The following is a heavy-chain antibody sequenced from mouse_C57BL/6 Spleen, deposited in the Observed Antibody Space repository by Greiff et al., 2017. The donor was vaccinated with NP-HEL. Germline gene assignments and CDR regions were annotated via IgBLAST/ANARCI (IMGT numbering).Heavy chain of an antibody. J-gene: IGHJ4*01. CDR1: GFTFSSYA. CDR2: ISDGGSYT. V-gene: IGHV5-4*03. D-gene: IGHD1-1*01. CDR3: ARHYYYGSSFYYYAMDY. Sequence: EVKLVESGGGLVKPGGSLKLSCAASGFTFSSYAMSWVRQTPEKRLEWVATISDGGSYTYYPDNVKGRFTISRDNAKNNLYLQMSHLKSEDTAMYYCARHYYYGSSFYYYAMDYWGQGTSVTVSS.